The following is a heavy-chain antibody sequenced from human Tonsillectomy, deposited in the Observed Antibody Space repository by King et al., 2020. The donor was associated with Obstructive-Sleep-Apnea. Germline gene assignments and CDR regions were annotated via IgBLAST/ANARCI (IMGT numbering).Heavy chain of an antibody. CDR3: ARVHYYYDRSGYHPPFDY. CDR1: GFTFSSYW. CDR2: IKQDGSEK. V-gene: IGHV3-7*01. Sequence: GQLVQSGGGLVQPGGSLRLSCAASGFTFSSYWMSWVRQAPGKGLEWVANIKQDGSEKYYVDSVKGRFTISRDNAKNSLYLQMNSLRAEDTAVYYCARVHYYYDRSGYHPPFDYWGQGTLVTVSS. J-gene: IGHJ4*02. D-gene: IGHD3-22*01.